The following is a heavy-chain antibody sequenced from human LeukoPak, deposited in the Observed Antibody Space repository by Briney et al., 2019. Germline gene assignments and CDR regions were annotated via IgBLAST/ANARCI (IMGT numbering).Heavy chain of an antibody. V-gene: IGHV1-8*01. J-gene: IGHJ6*02. CDR2: MNPNSGNT. CDR3: ATLPGYSSSWGAYYYGMDV. Sequence: ASVKVSCKASGYPFTSYDINWVRQATGQGLEWMGWMNPNSGNTGYAQKFQGRVTMTRNTSISTAYMELSSLRSEDTAVYYCATLPGYSSSWGAYYYGMDVWGQGTTVTVSS. CDR1: GYPFTSYD. D-gene: IGHD6-13*01.